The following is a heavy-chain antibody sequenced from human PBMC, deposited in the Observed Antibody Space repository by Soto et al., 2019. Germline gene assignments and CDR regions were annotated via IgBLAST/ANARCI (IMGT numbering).Heavy chain of an antibody. CDR2: IYYSGST. CDR3: ARSPYDSWSGYYPHFDY. J-gene: IGHJ4*02. CDR1: GGSISSGGYY. Sequence: SETLSLTCTVSGGSISSGGYYWSWIRQHPGKGLEWIGYIYYSGSTYYNPSLKSRVTISVDTSKNQFSLKLSSVPAADTAVYYCARSPYDSWSGYYPHFDYWGQGTLVTVS. V-gene: IGHV4-31*03. D-gene: IGHD3-3*01.